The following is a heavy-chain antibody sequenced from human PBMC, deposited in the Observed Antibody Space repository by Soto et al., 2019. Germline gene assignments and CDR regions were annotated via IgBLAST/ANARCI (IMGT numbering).Heavy chain of an antibody. D-gene: IGHD5-18*01. CDR3: ARDRDTYGLNFFDY. CDR1: GFTFRTYW. V-gene: IGHV3-74*01. J-gene: IGHJ4*02. Sequence: EVQLVESGGGLVQPGGSLRLSCSASGFTFRTYWMHWVRQAPGKGLVWVSRINTDGSTTTYADSVKGRFTISRDNAKNTLYLQMNSLRAEDTAVYYCARDRDTYGLNFFDYWGQGTLVTVSS. CDR2: INTDGSTT.